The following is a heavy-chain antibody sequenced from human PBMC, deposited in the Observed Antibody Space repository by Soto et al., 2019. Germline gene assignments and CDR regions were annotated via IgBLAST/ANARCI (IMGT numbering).Heavy chain of an antibody. J-gene: IGHJ4*02. CDR1: GFTFSSYA. D-gene: IGHD3-16*02. CDR2: ISGSGGST. CDR3: AKTYDYVWGSYRPRKYYFDY. Sequence: GGSLRLSCAASGFTFSSYAMSWVRQAPGKGLEWVSAISGSGGSTYYADSVKGRFTISRDNSKNTLYLQMNSLRAEDTAIYYCAKTYDYVWGSYRPRKYYFDYWGQGTLVTVSS. V-gene: IGHV3-23*01.